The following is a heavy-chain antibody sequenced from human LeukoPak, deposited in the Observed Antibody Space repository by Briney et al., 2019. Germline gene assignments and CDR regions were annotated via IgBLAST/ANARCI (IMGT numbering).Heavy chain of an antibody. CDR3: ARGSGITIFGVVNRFDP. CDR2: INPNSGGT. Sequence: ASVKVSCKASGYTFTGYYIHWVRQAPGQGLEWMGWINPNSGGTNYAQKFQGRVTMTRDTSISTAYMELNRLRSDDTAVYYCARGSGITIFGVVNRFDPWGQGTLVTVSS. CDR1: GYTFTGYY. V-gene: IGHV1-2*02. J-gene: IGHJ5*02. D-gene: IGHD3-3*01.